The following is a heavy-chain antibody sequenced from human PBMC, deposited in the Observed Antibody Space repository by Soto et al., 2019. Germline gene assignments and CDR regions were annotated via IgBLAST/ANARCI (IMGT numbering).Heavy chain of an antibody. CDR3: ARLALVTRIFDY. CDR2: VYHSGNP. J-gene: IGHJ4*02. D-gene: IGHD2-21*02. CDR1: GGSISSGGYS. V-gene: IGHV4-30-2*01. Sequence: QLQLQESGSGLVKPSQTLSLTCAVSGGSISSGGYSWSWIRQPPGKGLEVIGYVYHSGNPYYNPSLKGRVTISLDRSKNQFSLELGSVTAADTAVYYCARLALVTRIFDYWGQGTLVTVSS.